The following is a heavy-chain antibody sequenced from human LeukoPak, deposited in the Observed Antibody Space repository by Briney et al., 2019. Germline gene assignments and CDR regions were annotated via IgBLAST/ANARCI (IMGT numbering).Heavy chain of an antibody. Sequence: GGSLRLSCAASGFTFSSYGMSWVRQAPGKGLEWVSSVSGSGGSTYYADSVKGRFTISRDNSKNTLYLQMNSLRAEDTAVYYCAKDPRLSGYYPVDFDYWGQGTLVTVSS. CDR1: GFTFSSYG. J-gene: IGHJ4*02. D-gene: IGHD3-22*01. V-gene: IGHV3-23*01. CDR2: VSGSGGST. CDR3: AKDPRLSGYYPVDFDY.